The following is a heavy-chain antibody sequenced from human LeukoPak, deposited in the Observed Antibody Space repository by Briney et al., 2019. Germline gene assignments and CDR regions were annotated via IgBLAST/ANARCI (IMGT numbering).Heavy chain of an antibody. CDR1: GGSISSSSYY. V-gene: IGHV4-39*01. J-gene: IGHJ6*03. CDR3: ARRAFGEFVYYYYMDV. Sequence: SETLSLTCTVSGGSISSSSYYWGWIRQPPGKGLEWIGSIYYSGSTYYNPSLKSRVTISVDTSKNQFSLKLSSVTAADTAAYYCARRAFGEFVYYYYMDVWGKGTTVTVSS. CDR2: IYYSGST. D-gene: IGHD3-10*01.